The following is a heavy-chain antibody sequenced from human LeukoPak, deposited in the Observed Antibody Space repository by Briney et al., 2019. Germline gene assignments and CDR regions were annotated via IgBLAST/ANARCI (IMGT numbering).Heavy chain of an antibody. CDR1: GGSFSDHY. J-gene: IGHJ4*02. CDR2: INHRGST. CDR3: SRGSIVVGLDARPFDY. D-gene: IGHD2-2*01. Sequence: SETLFLTCAVYGGSFSDHYWSWIRQPPGEGLEWIGEINHRGSTNYNPSLKSRVTISVDTSKSQFSLKVNSVTAADTAVYFCSRGSIVVGLDARPFDYWGQGTLVAVSS. V-gene: IGHV4-34*01.